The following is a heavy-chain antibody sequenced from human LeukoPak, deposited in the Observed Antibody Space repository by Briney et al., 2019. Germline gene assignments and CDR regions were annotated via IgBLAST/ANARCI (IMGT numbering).Heavy chain of an antibody. D-gene: IGHD3-22*01. CDR2: IRYHGSDK. CDR1: GFTFSSSG. J-gene: IGHJ3*02. V-gene: IGHV3-30*02. Sequence: GGSLRLSCAASGFTFSSSGMHWVRQAPGKGLEWVAFIRYHGSDKFYADSVKGRFTISRDNSKKTLYLEMNSLRPEDTSVYYCARDWRDSSGKFPNDAFDIWGQGTMVTVSS. CDR3: ARDWRDSSGKFPNDAFDI.